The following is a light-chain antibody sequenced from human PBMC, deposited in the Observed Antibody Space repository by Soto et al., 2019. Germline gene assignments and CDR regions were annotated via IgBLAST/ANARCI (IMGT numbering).Light chain of an antibody. V-gene: IGKV1-33*01. J-gene: IGKJ4*01. CDR3: QQYDNLLVT. CDR1: QDISNY. CDR2: DAS. Sequence: DIQMTQSPSSLSASVGDRVTITCQASQDISNYLNWYQQKPGKAPKLLIYDASNLKTGVPSRFSGSRSGTDFTFTISSLQPEDVATYYCQQYDNLLVTFGGGTKLEIK.